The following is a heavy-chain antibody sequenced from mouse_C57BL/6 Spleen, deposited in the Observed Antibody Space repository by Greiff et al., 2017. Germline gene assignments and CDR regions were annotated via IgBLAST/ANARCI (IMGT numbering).Heavy chain of an antibody. Sequence: VQLQQSGAELVRPGASVTLSCKASGYTFTDYEMHWVKQTPVHGLEWIGAIDPETGGTAYNQKFKGKAILTADKSSSTAYMELRSLTSEDSAVYYCTRSSTVNSFDVWGTGTTVTVSA. V-gene: IGHV1-15*01. J-gene: IGHJ1*03. CDR3: TRSSTVNSFDV. CDR2: IDPETGGT. CDR1: GYTFTDYE. D-gene: IGHD1-1*01.